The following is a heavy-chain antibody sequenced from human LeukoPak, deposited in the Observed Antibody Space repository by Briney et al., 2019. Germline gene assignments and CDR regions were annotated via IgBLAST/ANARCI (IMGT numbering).Heavy chain of an antibody. CDR3: ARVLYGSGSQNWFDP. J-gene: IGHJ5*02. V-gene: IGHV4-4*07. Sequence: KPSETLSLTCTVSGGSISSYYWSWIRQPAGKGLEWIGRIYTSGSTNYNPSLKSRVTMSVDTSKNQFSLKLSSVTAADTAVYYCARVLYGSGSQNWFDPWGQGTLVTVSS. CDR2: IYTSGST. CDR1: GGSISSYY. D-gene: IGHD3-10*01.